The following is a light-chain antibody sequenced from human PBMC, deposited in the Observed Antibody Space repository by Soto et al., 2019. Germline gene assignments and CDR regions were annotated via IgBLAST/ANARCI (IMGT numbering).Light chain of an antibody. J-gene: IGKJ5*01. CDR2: GAS. CDR3: QKYGSSQAIT. Sequence: EIVLTQSPGTLSLSPGERATLSCRASQSVSSSYLAWYQQKPGQAPRLLIYGASSRATGIPARFSGSGSGTDFTLTISRLEPEDFAVYYCQKYGSSQAITFGQGTRLEIK. CDR1: QSVSSSY. V-gene: IGKV3-20*01.